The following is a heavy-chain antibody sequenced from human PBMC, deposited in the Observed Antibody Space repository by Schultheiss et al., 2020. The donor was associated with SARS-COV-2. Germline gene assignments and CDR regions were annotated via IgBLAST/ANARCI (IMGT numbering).Heavy chain of an antibody. Sequence: GSLRLSCAASGFTFSSYGMHWVRQAPGKGLEWVAVIWYDGSNKYYADSVKGRFTISRDNSKNTLYLQMNSLRAEDTAVYYCARAHSYDFWSGYYTWFDYWGQGTLVTVSS. V-gene: IGHV3-33*01. CDR2: IWYDGSNK. CDR3: ARAHSYDFWSGYYTWFDY. J-gene: IGHJ4*02. D-gene: IGHD3-3*01. CDR1: GFTFSSYG.